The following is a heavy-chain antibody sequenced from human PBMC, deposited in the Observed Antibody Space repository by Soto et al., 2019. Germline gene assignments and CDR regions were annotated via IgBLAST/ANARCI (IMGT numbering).Heavy chain of an antibody. V-gene: IGHV4-61*01. D-gene: IGHD3-22*01. Sequence: SETLSLTCTVSGGSVSNGSYYWSWIRQPPGKGLEWIGYIYYSGSTNYNPSLKSRVTISVDTSKNQFSLKLSSVTAADTAVYYCARANYYDSSGQFDYWGQGTLVTVS. CDR2: IYYSGST. CDR1: GGSVSNGSYY. J-gene: IGHJ4*02. CDR3: ARANYYDSSGQFDY.